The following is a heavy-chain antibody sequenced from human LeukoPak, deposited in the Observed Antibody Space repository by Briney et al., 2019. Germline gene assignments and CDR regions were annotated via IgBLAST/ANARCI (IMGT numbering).Heavy chain of an antibody. CDR1: GFTFSSYV. CDR3: ATRYCSGGRCYAGY. Sequence: GGSLRLSCAASGFTFSSYVMSWVRQAPGKGLEWVSTISDRGGSTFYADSVKGRFTVSRDNSKNTLYLQMNSLRAEDTAVYYCATRYCSGGRCYAGYWRQGTLVTVSS. V-gene: IGHV3-23*01. J-gene: IGHJ4*02. D-gene: IGHD2-15*01. CDR2: ISDRGGST.